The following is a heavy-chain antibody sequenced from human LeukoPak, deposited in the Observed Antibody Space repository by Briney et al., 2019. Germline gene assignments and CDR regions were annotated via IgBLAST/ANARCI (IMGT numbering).Heavy chain of an antibody. CDR3: TRDLRMDYYYVDYYYYGMDV. Sequence: GGSLRLSCAASGFTLNTYWMNWVRQAPGKGLVWVSRINGDGTSLTYADSVKGRFTVSRDSAKNTVYLQMNSLRAEDTAVYYCTRDLRMDYYYVDYYYYGMDVWGQGTTVTVSS. D-gene: IGHD3-10*02. CDR2: INGDGTSL. J-gene: IGHJ6*02. CDR1: GFTLNTYW. V-gene: IGHV3-74*03.